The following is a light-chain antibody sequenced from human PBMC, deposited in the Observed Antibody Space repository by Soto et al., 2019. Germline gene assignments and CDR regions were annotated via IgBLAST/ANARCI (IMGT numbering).Light chain of an antibody. CDR1: QSISSY. V-gene: IGKV1-39*01. J-gene: IGKJ1*01. Sequence: DIQMTQSPSSLSASVGDRVTITCRASQSISSYLNWYQQKPGQAPKLLIYAASILQSGVPSRFSGSGSGTDFTLTISSLQPEDFATYYCQQSYSTPRTFGQGTKVEIK. CDR3: QQSYSTPRT. CDR2: AAS.